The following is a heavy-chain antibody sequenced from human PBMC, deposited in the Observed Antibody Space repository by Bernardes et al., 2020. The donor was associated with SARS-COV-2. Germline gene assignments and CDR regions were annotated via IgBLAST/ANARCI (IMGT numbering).Heavy chain of an antibody. CDR2: ISWNSGSI. V-gene: IGHV3-9*01. CDR1: GFTFDDYA. J-gene: IGHJ3*02. CDR3: AKAPGYLDAFDI. Sequence: GGSLRLSCAASGFTFDDYAMHWVRQAPGKGLEWVSGISWNSGSIGYADSVKGRFTISRDNAKNSLYLQMNSLRAEDTALYYCAKAPGYLDAFDIWGQGTMVTVSS. D-gene: IGHD5-12*01.